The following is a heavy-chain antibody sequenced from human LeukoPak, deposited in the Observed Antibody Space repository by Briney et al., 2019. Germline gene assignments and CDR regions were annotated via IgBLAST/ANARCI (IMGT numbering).Heavy chain of an antibody. CDR2: ISWNGGRT. CDR1: GFIFDDYA. Sequence: PGGSLRLSCAASGFIFDDYAMHWVRQAPGKGLEWVSGISWNGGRTAYADSVKGRLTISRDNAKNSLYLQMNSLRAEDMALYYCAKPIYDSSGYTIVGFDYWGQGTLVTVSS. V-gene: IGHV3-9*03. J-gene: IGHJ4*02. CDR3: AKPIYDSSGYTIVGFDY. D-gene: IGHD3-22*01.